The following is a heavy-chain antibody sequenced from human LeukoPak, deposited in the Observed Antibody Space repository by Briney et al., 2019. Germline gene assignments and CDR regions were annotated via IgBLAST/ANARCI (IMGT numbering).Heavy chain of an antibody. CDR2: ISSSSSTI. V-gene: IGHV3-48*01. Sequence: GGSRRPSCAASGFTFGSFRLNWVGRAQGKGLGGVSYISSSSSTIYYADSVKGRFTISRDNAKNSLYLQMNSLRAEDTAVYYCARFAAGGSYYYYMDVWGKGTTVTVSS. CDR3: ARFAAGGSYYYYMDV. CDR1: GFTFGSFR. J-gene: IGHJ6*03. D-gene: IGHD6-25*01.